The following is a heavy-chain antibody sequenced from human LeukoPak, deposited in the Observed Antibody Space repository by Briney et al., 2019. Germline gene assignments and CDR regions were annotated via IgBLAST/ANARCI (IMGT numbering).Heavy chain of an antibody. V-gene: IGHV5-51*01. CDR2: ICPGDSNT. Sequence: GESLKISCKGSGYSFTNYWIAWMRQMPGKGLEWMGIICPGDSNTRYNPSFQGQVSISADKSISTAYLQWSSLEASDTAMYYCARQPPGLFATDYWGQGTLVTVSS. CDR3: ARQPPGLFATDY. CDR1: GYSFTNYW. J-gene: IGHJ4*02.